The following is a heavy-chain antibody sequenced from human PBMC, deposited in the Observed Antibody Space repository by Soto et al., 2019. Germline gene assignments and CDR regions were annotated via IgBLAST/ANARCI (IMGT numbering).Heavy chain of an antibody. Sequence: GESLKISCKVSGSSFTNYWIGWVRQLPGKGLEWMGTSYPGDSDTKYSQSFRGQVTISADNSISSAYLQWSSRKASDTAVYYCARPTTASLYFDYWGQGTLVTVSS. J-gene: IGHJ4*02. CDR1: GSSFTNYW. CDR2: SYPGDSDT. D-gene: IGHD5-12*01. V-gene: IGHV5-51*01. CDR3: ARPTTASLYFDY.